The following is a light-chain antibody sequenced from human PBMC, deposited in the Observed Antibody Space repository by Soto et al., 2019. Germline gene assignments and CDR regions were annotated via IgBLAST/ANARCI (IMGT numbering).Light chain of an antibody. CDR1: QDISNY. V-gene: IGKV1-33*01. CDR3: QQYDNLPRIFT. CDR2: DAS. J-gene: IGKJ3*01. Sequence: DIQMTQSPSSLSASVGDRVTITCQASQDISNYLNWYQQKPGKAPKLLIYDASNLETGVPSRFSGSGSGIDFTFTISSLQPEDIATYYCQQYDNLPRIFTFGPGTKVDIK.